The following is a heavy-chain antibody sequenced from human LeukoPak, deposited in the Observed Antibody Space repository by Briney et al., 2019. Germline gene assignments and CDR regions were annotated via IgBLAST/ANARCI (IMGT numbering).Heavy chain of an antibody. CDR3: ARFKFYDSTGYSPGYYMDV. V-gene: IGHV4-4*07. J-gene: IGHJ6*03. D-gene: IGHD3-22*01. CDR1: GGSIISNY. Sequence: SETLSLTCTVSGGSIISNYWSWIRQSAGTGLEWIGRIYGSGITDYNPSLKSRVTVSLDTSREQFSLRLTSVTAADTAVYYCARFKFYDSTGYSPGYYMDVWGKGTTVSVFS. CDR2: IYGSGIT.